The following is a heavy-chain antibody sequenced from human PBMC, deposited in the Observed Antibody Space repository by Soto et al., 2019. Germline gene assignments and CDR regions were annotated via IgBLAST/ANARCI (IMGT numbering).Heavy chain of an antibody. CDR2: INPNSGGT. CDR3: ASTAVTGTAGLDF. J-gene: IGHJ4*02. CDR1: GYTFSGFY. V-gene: IGHV1-2*02. Sequence: ASVKVSCKASGYTFSGFYMHWVRQAPGQGLEWMGWINPNSGGTKSAEKFQGRVTMTRDTSISTAYMELSRLTSDDTAVYYCASTAVTGTAGLDFWGQGTQVTVSS. D-gene: IGHD6-19*01.